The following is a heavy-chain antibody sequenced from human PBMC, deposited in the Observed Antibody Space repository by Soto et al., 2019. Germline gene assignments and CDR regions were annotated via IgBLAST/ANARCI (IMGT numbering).Heavy chain of an antibody. CDR1: GGSISSSSYY. CDR3: ASPYYYDSSVSSVHFDY. V-gene: IGHV4-39*01. J-gene: IGHJ4*02. CDR2: IYYSGST. D-gene: IGHD3-22*01. Sequence: QLQLQESGPGLVKPSETLSLTCTVSGGSISSSSYYWGWIRQPPGKGLEWIGSIYYSGSTYYNPSLKSRVTISVDTSKNQFSLKLSSVTAADTAVYYCASPYYYDSSVSSVHFDYWGQGTLVTVSS.